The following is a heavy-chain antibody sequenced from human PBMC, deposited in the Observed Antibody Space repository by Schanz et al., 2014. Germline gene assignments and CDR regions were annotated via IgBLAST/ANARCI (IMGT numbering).Heavy chain of an antibody. Sequence: VQLEQSGAEVKKPGSSVKVSCKASGYTFTSYDINWVRQAPGQGLEWLGWMNPNSGNPGFAQKFRGRVTMTRNTSMSTAYIELHILTSEDTAVYYCARGRTFDYWGQGTLVTVSS. V-gene: IGHV1-8*01. J-gene: IGHJ4*02. CDR1: GYTFTSYD. CDR2: MNPNSGNP. CDR3: ARGRTFDY.